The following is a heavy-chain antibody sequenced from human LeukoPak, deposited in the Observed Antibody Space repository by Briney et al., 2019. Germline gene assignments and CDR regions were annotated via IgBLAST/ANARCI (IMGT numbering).Heavy chain of an antibody. J-gene: IGHJ6*02. D-gene: IGHD1-1*01. CDR1: GFTFSESW. CDR3: ATYINWVAGDV. V-gene: IGHV3-7*01. Sequence: GGSPRLSCAASGFTFSESWMTWVRQVPGQGLEWVAHINHEGGGIQYVDSVKGRFTISRDNAKGSVYLQMNSLRAEDTAIYHCATYINWVAGDVWGQGTTVIVSS. CDR2: INHEGGGI.